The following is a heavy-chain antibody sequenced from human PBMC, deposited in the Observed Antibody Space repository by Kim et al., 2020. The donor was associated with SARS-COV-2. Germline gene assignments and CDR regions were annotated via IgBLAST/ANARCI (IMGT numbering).Heavy chain of an antibody. J-gene: IGHJ4*02. CDR1: GGSISSGSYY. CDR3: ARGLYYYGSGSYYKRDYFDS. D-gene: IGHD3-10*01. CDR2: IYTSGST. V-gene: IGHV4-61*02. Sequence: SETLSLTCTVSGGSISSGSYYWSWIRQPAGKGLEWIGRIYTSGSTNYNPSLKSRVTISVDTSKNQFSLKLSSVTAADTAVYYCARGLYYYGSGSYYKRDYFDSRGQGPLVPVSS.